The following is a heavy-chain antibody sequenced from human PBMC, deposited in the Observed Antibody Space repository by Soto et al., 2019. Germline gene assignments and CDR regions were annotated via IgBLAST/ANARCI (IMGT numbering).Heavy chain of an antibody. CDR1: GGTFSSYA. CDR3: ARDYDILTGYKPNYYYCGMDV. Sequence: SVKVSCKASGGTFSSYAISWVRQAPGQGLEWMGGIIPIFGTANYAQKFQGRVTINADESTSTAYMELSSLRSEDTAVYYCARDYDILTGYKPNYYYCGMDVWGQGTTVTVS. J-gene: IGHJ6*02. D-gene: IGHD3-9*01. CDR2: IIPIFGTA. V-gene: IGHV1-69*13.